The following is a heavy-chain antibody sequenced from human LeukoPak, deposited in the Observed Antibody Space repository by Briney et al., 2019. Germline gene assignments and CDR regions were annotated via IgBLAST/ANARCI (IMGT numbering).Heavy chain of an antibody. V-gene: IGHV3-7*04. Sequence: GGPLRLSCEASGFTFRNYWMSWVRQAPGKGLEWVANIKQDGSEKYYVDSVKGRFTISRDDTKNSVYLQMNNLRAEDTAVYYCARDGFDYWGQGTLVTVSS. CDR2: IKQDGSEK. CDR1: GFTFRNYW. J-gene: IGHJ4*02. CDR3: ARDGFDY.